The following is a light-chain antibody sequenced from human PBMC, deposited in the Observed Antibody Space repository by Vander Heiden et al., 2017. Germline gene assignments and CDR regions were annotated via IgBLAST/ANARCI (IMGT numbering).Light chain of an antibody. CDR2: AAS. J-gene: IGKJ4*01. CDR3: QQSYSTAPT. Sequence: DIQMPQSPSSLSASVGASVTITCRGSQSISSYLNWYQQKPGKAPKLLIYAASSLQSGVPSRFSGSGSGTDFTLTISSLQPEDFATYYCQQSYSTAPTFGGGTKVEIK. CDR1: QSISSY. V-gene: IGKV1-39*01.